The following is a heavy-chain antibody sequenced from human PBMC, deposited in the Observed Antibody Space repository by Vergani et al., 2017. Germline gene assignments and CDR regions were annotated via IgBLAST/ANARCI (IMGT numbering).Heavy chain of an antibody. CDR1: GFTFSSYG. CDR2: ISYDGSNK. V-gene: IGHV3-30*18. CDR3: AKDGAPPLFLQVWCGELGGWLDP. J-gene: IGHJ5*02. Sequence: QVQLVESGGGVVQPGRSLRLSCAASGFTFSSYGMNWVRQAPGKGLEWVAVISYDGSNKYYADSVKGRFTLSRDNSKNTLYLQMNSLRAENTAVYYCAKDGAPPLFLQVWCGELGGWLDPWDEETLVTVPS. D-gene: IGHD3-10*01.